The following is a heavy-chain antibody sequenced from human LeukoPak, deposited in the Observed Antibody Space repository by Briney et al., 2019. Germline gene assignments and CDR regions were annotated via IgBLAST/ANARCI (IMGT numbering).Heavy chain of an antibody. Sequence: EASVKVSCKASGGTFSSYAISWVRQAPGQGLEWMGGIIPIFGTANYAQKFQGRVTITTDESTSTAYMELSSLRSEDTAVYYCASRFPAAGAFDIWGQGTMVTVSS. CDR2: IIPIFGTA. J-gene: IGHJ3*02. CDR3: ASRFPAAGAFDI. D-gene: IGHD3-3*01. CDR1: GGTFSSYA. V-gene: IGHV1-69*05.